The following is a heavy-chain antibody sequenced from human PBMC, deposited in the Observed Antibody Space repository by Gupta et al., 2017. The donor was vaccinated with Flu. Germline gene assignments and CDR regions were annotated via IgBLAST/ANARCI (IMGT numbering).Heavy chain of an antibody. CDR2: ISTTGDYT. Sequence: VQLVESGGGLVQPGGSLRLSCLASGFSFSGSAMHWVRRAPGKGLQHVSAISTTGDYTVYSDSVKGRFTISRDNSKNSLYRQMSSLRAEDTAIYYCVKDEGVGATLGFFDYWGQGVLVTVSS. V-gene: IGHV3-64D*06. D-gene: IGHD1-26*01. CDR1: GFSFSGSA. J-gene: IGHJ4*02. CDR3: VKDEGVGATLGFFDY.